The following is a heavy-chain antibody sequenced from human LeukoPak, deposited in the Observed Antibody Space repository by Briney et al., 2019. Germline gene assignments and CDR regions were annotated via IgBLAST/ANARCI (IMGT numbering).Heavy chain of an antibody. CDR1: GGTFSTYV. D-gene: IGHD5-12*01. J-gene: IGHJ4*02. Sequence: GASVKVSCKASGGTFSTYVISWVRQAPGQGLEWMGGVIPMVGTPNYAQKFQGRLTITADESTSTVYMELSSLRSEGTAVYYCARGTDDYIVATTSFEYWGQGTLVTVSS. CDR2: VIPMVGTP. CDR3: ARGTDDYIVATTSFEY. V-gene: IGHV1-69*13.